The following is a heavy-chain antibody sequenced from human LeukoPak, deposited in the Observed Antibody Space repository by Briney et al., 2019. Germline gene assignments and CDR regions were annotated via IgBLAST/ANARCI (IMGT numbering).Heavy chain of an antibody. CDR2: GSSDGSTT. D-gene: IGHD2-8*01. CDR3: ARDADGPGSLIDY. V-gene: IGHV3-74*01. Sequence: GGSMRLSCAASGFTFSSYWMQWVRQAPGKGLEWVSRGSSDGSTTTYADSVKGRFTISRDNGKNTLYLQMNSLRAEDTAVYYCARDADGPGSLIDYWGQGTLVTVSS. CDR1: GFTFSSYW. J-gene: IGHJ4*02.